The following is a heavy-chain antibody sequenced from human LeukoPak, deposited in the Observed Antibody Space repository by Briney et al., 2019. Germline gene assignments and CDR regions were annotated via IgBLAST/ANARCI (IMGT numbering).Heavy chain of an antibody. Sequence: GASVKVSCKASGYTFTSYGISWVRQAPGQGLEWMGWISAYNGNTNYAQKLQGRVTMTTDTSTSTAYMELRSLRSDDTGVYYCARVGNDYVWGSYRYTYDFDYWGQGTLVTVSS. D-gene: IGHD3-16*02. CDR1: GYTFTSYG. CDR3: ARVGNDYVWGSYRYTYDFDY. J-gene: IGHJ4*02. V-gene: IGHV1-18*01. CDR2: ISAYNGNT.